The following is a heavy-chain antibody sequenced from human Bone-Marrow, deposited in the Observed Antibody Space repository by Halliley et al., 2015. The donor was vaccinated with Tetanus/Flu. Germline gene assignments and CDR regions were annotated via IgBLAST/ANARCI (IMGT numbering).Heavy chain of an antibody. CDR2: MNPNSGDT. CDR1: GYTFTSYD. CDR3: ARNPPETGWFDP. Sequence: QVQLVQSGAEVKKPGASVKVSCKASGYTFTSYDINWVRQATGQGLEWMGWMNPNSGDTGYAQKFQGRVTMTRDTSITTAYMELSGLISEDTAVYYCARNPPETGWFDPWGQGTLVTVSS. V-gene: IGHV1-8*01. J-gene: IGHJ5*02.